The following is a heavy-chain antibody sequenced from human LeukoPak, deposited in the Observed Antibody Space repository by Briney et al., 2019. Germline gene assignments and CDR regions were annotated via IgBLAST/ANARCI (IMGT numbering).Heavy chain of an antibody. J-gene: IGHJ4*02. D-gene: IGHD3-22*01. Sequence: SETLSLTCTVSGGSISSGDYYWRWIRQPPGKGLEWIGYIYYSGSTYYNPSLKSRVTISVDTSKNQFSLKLSSVTAADTAVYYCAREVYYYDSSGYYPNYFDYWGQGTLVTVSS. V-gene: IGHV4-30-4*01. CDR1: GGSISSGDYY. CDR3: AREVYYYDSSGYYPNYFDY. CDR2: IYYSGST.